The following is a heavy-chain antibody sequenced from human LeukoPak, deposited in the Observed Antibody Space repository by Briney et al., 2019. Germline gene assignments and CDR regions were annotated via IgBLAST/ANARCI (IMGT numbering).Heavy chain of an antibody. CDR1: GYTFTSYY. J-gene: IGHJ6*03. V-gene: IGHV1-46*01. D-gene: IGHD2-2*01. CDR2: INPSGGST. CDR3: ARDQDQLPYSYYYYMDV. Sequence: ASVKVSCKASGYTFTSYYMHWVRQAPGQGLEWMGIINPSGGSTSYAQKFQGRVTMTRDTSTSTVYMELSSLRSEDTAVYYCARDQDQLPYSYYYYMDVWGKGTTVAVSS.